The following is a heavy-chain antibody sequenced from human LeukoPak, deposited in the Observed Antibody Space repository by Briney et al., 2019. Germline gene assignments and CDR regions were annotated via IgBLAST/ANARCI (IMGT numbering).Heavy chain of an antibody. CDR2: LRSDGNNK. D-gene: IGHD3-10*01. CDR3: PKGGSGSSFDY. J-gene: IGHJ4*02. Sequence: GGSLRLSCAASGFTFSGYGMHWVRKAPGKGLEWVAFLRSDGNNKYYAASVTGRFTISRDNSKNTLYLQMSSLRAEDTVVYYCPKGGSGSSFDYWGQGTLVTVSS. CDR1: GFTFSGYG. V-gene: IGHV3-30*02.